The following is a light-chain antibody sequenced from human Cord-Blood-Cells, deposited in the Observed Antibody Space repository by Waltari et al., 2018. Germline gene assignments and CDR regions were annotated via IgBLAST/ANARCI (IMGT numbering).Light chain of an antibody. Sequence: DIVKTTSPDSLAVFLGARATVTCKSSQRVLYSSNNQYSLAWLQQKLGQPPKLLIYWASPRESGVPHRFSGSGSGTDFTLTIRSLQAEDVAVYSCQQYYSTPPYTFGQRTKLEIK. CDR2: WAS. V-gene: IGKV4-1*01. CDR1: QRVLYSSNNQYS. CDR3: QQYYSTPPYT. J-gene: IGKJ2*01.